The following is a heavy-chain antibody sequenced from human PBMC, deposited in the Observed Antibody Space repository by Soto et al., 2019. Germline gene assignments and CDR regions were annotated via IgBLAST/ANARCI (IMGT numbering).Heavy chain of an antibody. J-gene: IGHJ4*02. D-gene: IGHD2-21*01. CDR3: GRNHSLLEEDF. CDR1: GYSFTDYW. V-gene: IGHV5-10-1*01. CDR2: IDPADSFI. Sequence: GESLKISCKGSGYSFTDYWITWMRQRPGKGLEWLGRIDPADSFINYSPSFEGHVTISTDNSINTAYLQWSSLKASDTAIYYCGRNHSLLEEDFWGQGTLVTVSS.